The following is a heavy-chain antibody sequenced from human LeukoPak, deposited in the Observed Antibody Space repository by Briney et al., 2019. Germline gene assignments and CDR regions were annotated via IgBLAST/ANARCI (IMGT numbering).Heavy chain of an antibody. D-gene: IGHD3-22*01. J-gene: IGHJ6*03. CDR3: ARSSATYYYDSSGYVYYMDV. CDR1: VYTFTSYD. V-gene: IGHV1-8*03. CDR2: MNPNSGNT. Sequence: ASVKVSCKASVYTFTSYDINWVRQATGQGREWMGWMNPNSGNTGYAQKFQGRVTITRNTSISTAYMELSSLRSEDTAVYYCARSSATYYYDSSGYVYYMDVWGKGTTVTVSS.